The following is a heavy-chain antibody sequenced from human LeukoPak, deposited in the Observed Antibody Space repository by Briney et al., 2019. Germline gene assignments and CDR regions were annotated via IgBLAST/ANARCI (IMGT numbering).Heavy chain of an antibody. D-gene: IGHD3-22*01. J-gene: IGHJ4*02. CDR2: IYSGGST. Sequence: GGSLRLSCAASGFTVSSNYMSWVRQAPGKGLEWVSVIYSGGSTYYADSVKGRFTISRDNSKNTLYLQMNSLRAEDTAVYYCGGDSSGYYYEDYWGQGTLVTVSS. V-gene: IGHV3-66*02. CDR1: GFTVSSNY. CDR3: GGDSSGYYYEDY.